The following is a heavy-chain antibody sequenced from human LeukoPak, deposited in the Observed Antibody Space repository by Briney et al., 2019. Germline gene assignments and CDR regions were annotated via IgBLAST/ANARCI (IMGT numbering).Heavy chain of an antibody. CDR1: GFTFSSYE. CDR2: ISSSGSTS. J-gene: IGHJ4*02. Sequence: PGGSLRLSRVASGFTFSSYEMNWVRQAPGKGLEWVSFISSSGSTSYYADSVKGRFTISRDNSKNTLYLQMNSLRVEDTALYYCANEVRPNDYWGQGTLVTVSS. D-gene: IGHD1-1*01. CDR3: ANEVRPNDY. V-gene: IGHV3-48*03.